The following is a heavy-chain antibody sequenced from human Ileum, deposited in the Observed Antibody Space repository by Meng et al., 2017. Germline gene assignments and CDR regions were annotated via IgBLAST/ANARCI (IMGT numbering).Heavy chain of an antibody. J-gene: IGHJ4*02. CDR2: IGGSGGRT. CDR1: GFTLSHYA. V-gene: IGHV3-23*01. Sequence: GGSLRLSCAASGFTLSHYAMCWVPQAPGKGLEWVSAIGGSGGRTYYADSVKGRFTISRDNSKNTLYLQMNSLRAEDTAVYYCATSTYSTSWYYFDYWGQGTRVTVSS. CDR3: ATSTYSTSWYYFDY. D-gene: IGHD2-2*01.